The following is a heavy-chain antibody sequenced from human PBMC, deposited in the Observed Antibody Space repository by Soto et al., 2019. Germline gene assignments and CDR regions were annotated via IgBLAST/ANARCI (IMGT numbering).Heavy chain of an antibody. J-gene: IGHJ3*02. CDR3: ARATAITMVRGVPNHDAFDI. Sequence: ASVKVSCKASGYTFTSYGISWVRQAPGQGLEWMGWISAYNGNTNYAQKLQGRVTMTTDTSTSTAYMELRSLRSDDTAVYYCARATAITMVRGVPNHDAFDIWGQGAMVTVSS. D-gene: IGHD3-10*01. CDR1: GYTFTSYG. CDR2: ISAYNGNT. V-gene: IGHV1-18*01.